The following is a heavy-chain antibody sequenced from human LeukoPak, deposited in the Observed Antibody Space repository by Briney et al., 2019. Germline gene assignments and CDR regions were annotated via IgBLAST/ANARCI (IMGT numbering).Heavy chain of an antibody. CDR3: ASGKYSYGDNWFDP. CDR2: ISYDGSNK. J-gene: IGHJ5*02. CDR1: GFTFSSYA. D-gene: IGHD5-18*01. V-gene: IGHV3-30*04. Sequence: GGSLRLSCAASGFTFSSYAMHWVRQAPGKGLEWVAVISYDGSNKYYADSVKGRFTISRDNSKNTLYLQMNSLRAEDTAVYFCASGKYSYGDNWFDPWGQGTLVIVSS.